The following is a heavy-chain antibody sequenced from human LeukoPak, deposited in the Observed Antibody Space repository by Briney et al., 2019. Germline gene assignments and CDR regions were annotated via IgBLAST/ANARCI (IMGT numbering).Heavy chain of an antibody. Sequence: SETLSLTCTVSGYSISSGYYWGWIRQPPGKGLEWIGSIYHSGSTYYNPSLKSRVTISVDTSKNQFSQKLSSVTAADTAVYYCARDRIVGATIWGQGTLVTVSS. CDR2: IYHSGST. D-gene: IGHD1-26*01. CDR1: GYSISSGYY. J-gene: IGHJ4*02. CDR3: ARDRIVGATI. V-gene: IGHV4-38-2*02.